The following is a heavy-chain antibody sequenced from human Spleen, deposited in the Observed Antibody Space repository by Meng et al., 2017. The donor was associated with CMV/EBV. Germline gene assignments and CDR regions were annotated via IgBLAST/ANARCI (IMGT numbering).Heavy chain of an antibody. CDR2: MWYDGTNK. D-gene: IGHD4-11*01. CDR3: AKDYEYSTYLVRHYGMDV. V-gene: IGHV3-33*06. Sequence: GESLKISCTASGFALSSYSMNWVRQAPGKGLEWVALMWYDGTNKYYADSVKGRFTISRDNSQNTLYLQMNSLRAEDTAVYYCAKDYEYSTYLVRHYGMDVWGQGTTVTVSS. CDR1: GFALSSYS. J-gene: IGHJ6*02.